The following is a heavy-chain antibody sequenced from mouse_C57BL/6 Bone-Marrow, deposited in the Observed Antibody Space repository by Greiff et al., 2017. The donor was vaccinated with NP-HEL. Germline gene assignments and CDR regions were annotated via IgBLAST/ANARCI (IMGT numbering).Heavy chain of an antibody. J-gene: IGHJ1*03. Sequence: VQLQQPGAELVKPGASVKMSCKASGYTFTSYWITWVKQRPGQGLAWIGDIYPGSGSTNYNEKFKSKATLTVDTSSSTAYMQLSSLTSEDSAVYYCARSKDWYFDVWGTGTTVTVSS. D-gene: IGHD2-5*01. CDR2: IYPGSGST. CDR3: ARSKDWYFDV. CDR1: GYTFTSYW. V-gene: IGHV1-55*01.